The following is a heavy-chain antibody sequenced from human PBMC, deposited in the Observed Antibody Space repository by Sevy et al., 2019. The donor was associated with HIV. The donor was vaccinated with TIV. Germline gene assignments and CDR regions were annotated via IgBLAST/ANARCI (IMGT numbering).Heavy chain of an antibody. J-gene: IGHJ6*02. V-gene: IGHV3-23*01. Sequence: GSLRLSCAASGFTFSRNAMSWVRQAPGKGLEWASGITGSGGSTYYADSVKGRFTISGDNSKNTLYLQMNSLRVEDTAVYYCAKVGYCSSTSCYSIYYGMDVWGQGTTVTVSS. D-gene: IGHD2-2*02. CDR3: AKVGYCSSTSCYSIYYGMDV. CDR2: ITGSGGST. CDR1: GFTFSRNA.